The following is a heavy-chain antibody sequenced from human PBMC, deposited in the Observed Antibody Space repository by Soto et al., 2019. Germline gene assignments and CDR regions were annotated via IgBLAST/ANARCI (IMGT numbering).Heavy chain of an antibody. CDR1: GGSISSSSYY. J-gene: IGHJ2*01. D-gene: IGHD7-27*01. Sequence: SETLSLTCTVSGGSISSSSYYWGWIRQPPGKGLEWIGSIYYSGSTYYNPSLKSRVTISVDTSKNQFSLKLSSVTAADTAVYYCARRTGDLSWYFDLWGRGTLVTVSS. V-gene: IGHV4-39*01. CDR2: IYYSGST. CDR3: ARRTGDLSWYFDL.